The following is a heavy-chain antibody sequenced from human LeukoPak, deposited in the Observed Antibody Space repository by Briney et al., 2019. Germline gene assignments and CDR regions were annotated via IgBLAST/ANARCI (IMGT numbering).Heavy chain of an antibody. V-gene: IGHV1-8*01. J-gene: IGHJ3*02. CDR3: ATTRGSVAATKVAFDI. Sequence: ASVKVSCKASGYTFTSYDINWVRQATGQGLEWMGWMNPNSGSTSYAQKFQGRVTMTRDTSTSTVYMELSSLRSEDTAVYYCATTRGSVAATKVAFDIWGQGTMVTVSS. CDR2: MNPNSGST. CDR1: GYTFTSYD. D-gene: IGHD2-15*01.